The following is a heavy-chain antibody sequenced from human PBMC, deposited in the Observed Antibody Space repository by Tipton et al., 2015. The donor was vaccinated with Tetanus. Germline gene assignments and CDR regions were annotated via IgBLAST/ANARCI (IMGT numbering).Heavy chain of an antibody. CDR1: GYTLTELS. CDR3: ATEPITMVRGVIISYGMDV. CDR2: FDPEDGET. V-gene: IGHV1-24*01. Sequence: QLVQSGAEVKKPGASVKVSCKVSGYTLTELSMHWVRQAPGKGLEWMGGFDPEDGETIYAQKFQGRVTMTEDTSTDTAYMELSSLRSEDTAVYYCATEPITMVRGVIISYGMDVWGQGTTVTVSS. J-gene: IGHJ6*02. D-gene: IGHD3-10*01.